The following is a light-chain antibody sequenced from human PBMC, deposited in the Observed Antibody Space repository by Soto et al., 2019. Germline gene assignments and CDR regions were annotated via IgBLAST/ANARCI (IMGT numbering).Light chain of an antibody. CDR1: TSDVGYYNY. CDR3: SLFTTGSTEV. V-gene: IGLV2-14*01. Sequence: QSALTQPASVSGSPGQSITISCTGTTSDVGYYNYVSWYQHHPGKVPKLMIYEVSNRPSGVSNRFSGSKSGNTASLTISGLQAEDEADYYCSLFTTGSTEVFGGGTKLTVL. CDR2: EVS. J-gene: IGLJ3*02.